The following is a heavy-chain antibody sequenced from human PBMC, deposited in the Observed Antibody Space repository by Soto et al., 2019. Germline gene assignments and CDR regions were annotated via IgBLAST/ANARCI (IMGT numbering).Heavy chain of an antibody. CDR3: ASYAHSGLLDF. V-gene: IGHV4-39*01. J-gene: IGHJ4*02. D-gene: IGHD2-2*01. CDR1: GRSNRSASYY. CDR2: VYAASRT. Sequence: SENLSLTCTEFGRSNRSASYYWGWVRHPPGKGLEWMRSVYAASRTYDKPSRKRRVTICVATSNNQFSVKRSFVTAADTVFYYCASYAHSGLLDFWSQGIVDIVSS.